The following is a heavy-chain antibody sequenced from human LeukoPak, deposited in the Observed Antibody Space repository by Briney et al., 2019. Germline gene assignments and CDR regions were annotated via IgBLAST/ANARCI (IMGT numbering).Heavy chain of an antibody. Sequence: GGSLRLSCAASGFTSSAYTMNWVRQAPGKGLEWVSSTSNSGSYIYYADSVKGRFTISRGNAENSLYLQMNSLRVEDTAVYYCARGDRNSSSWSRSNAFDIWGQGTMVTVSS. J-gene: IGHJ3*02. D-gene: IGHD6-13*01. CDR1: GFTSSAYT. CDR3: ARGDRNSSSWSRSNAFDI. CDR2: TSNSGSYI. V-gene: IGHV3-21*01.